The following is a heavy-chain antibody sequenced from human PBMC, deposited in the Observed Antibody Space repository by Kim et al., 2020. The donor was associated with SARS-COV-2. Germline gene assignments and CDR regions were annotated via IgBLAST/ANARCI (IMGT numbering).Heavy chain of an antibody. D-gene: IGHD3-22*01. CDR1: GGSISSGSYY. CDR3: ARDGDSSGYYYEDY. J-gene: IGHJ4*02. V-gene: IGHV4-61*02. Sequence: SETLSLTCTVSGGSISSGSYYWSWIRQPAGKGLEWIGRIYTSGSTNYNPSLKSRVTISVDTSKNQFSLKLSSVTAADTAVYYCARDGDSSGYYYEDYWGQGTLVTVSS. CDR2: IYTSGST.